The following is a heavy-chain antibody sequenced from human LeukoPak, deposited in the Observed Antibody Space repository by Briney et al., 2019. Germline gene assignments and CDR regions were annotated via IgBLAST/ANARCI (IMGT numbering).Heavy chain of an antibody. D-gene: IGHD3-3*01. CDR1: GDSIHTGGYY. J-gene: IGHJ2*01. CDR2: TYYTGTT. V-gene: IGHV4-31*11. CDR3: ARGRVVINLYWYFDL. Sequence: PSETLSLTCAASGDSIHTGGYYWSWIRQTPDKGLEWIGYTYYTGTTYYNPSLQSRLTISVDTSKNQFSLKLNSVTAADTAVYYCARGRVVINLYWYFDLWGRGTLVTVSS.